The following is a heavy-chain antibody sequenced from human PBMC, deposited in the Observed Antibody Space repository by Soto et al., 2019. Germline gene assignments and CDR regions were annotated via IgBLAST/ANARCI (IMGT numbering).Heavy chain of an antibody. CDR2: IYYSGST. V-gene: IGHV4-31*03. J-gene: IGHJ5*02. Sequence: SETLSLTCTVSGGSISSGGYYWSWIRQHPGKGLEWIGYIYYSGSTYYNPSLKSRVTISVDTSKNQFSLKLSSVTAADTAVYYCARHPSDFWFDPWGQGTLVTAPQ. CDR3: ARHPSDFWFDP. CDR1: GGSISSGGYY. D-gene: IGHD2-21*02.